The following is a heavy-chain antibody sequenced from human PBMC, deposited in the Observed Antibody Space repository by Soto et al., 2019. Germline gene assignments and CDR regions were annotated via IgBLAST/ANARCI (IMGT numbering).Heavy chain of an antibody. CDR1: GFSFSDFH. D-gene: IGHD3-22*01. CDR3: ARTMRGYDSSGYFYFYFDH. Sequence: XESLLLSCAASGFSFSDFHMNWVRQAPGKGLEWISYIGSGRSTIYYADSVKGRFTISRDNAKNSLYLQMNSLRNEDTAVYYCARTMRGYDSSGYFYFYFDHWGQGTLVTVSS. J-gene: IGHJ4*02. CDR2: IGSGRSTI. V-gene: IGHV3-48*02.